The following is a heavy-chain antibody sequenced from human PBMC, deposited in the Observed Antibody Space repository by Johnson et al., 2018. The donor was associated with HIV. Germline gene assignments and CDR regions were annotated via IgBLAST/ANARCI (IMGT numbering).Heavy chain of an antibody. V-gene: IGHV3-30*02. D-gene: IGHD1-26*01. CDR1: EFTFGSYG. Sequence: VQLVESGGGVVQPGGSLRLSCAASEFTFGSYGMHWVRQAPGKGLEWVAFIRYDGTNKYYADSVKGRFTISRDNSKNTLYLQMNSLRTEDTAVYYCAKDLGSYQYLVDAFDIWGQGTMVTVSS. J-gene: IGHJ3*02. CDR3: AKDLGSYQYLVDAFDI. CDR2: IRYDGTNK.